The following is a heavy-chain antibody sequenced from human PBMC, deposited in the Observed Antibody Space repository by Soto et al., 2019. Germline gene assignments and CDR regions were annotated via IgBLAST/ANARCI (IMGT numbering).Heavy chain of an antibody. Sequence: PGGSLRLSCAASGFTFSRYAMHWVRQAPGKGLEYVSTISSNGGSTYYANSVKGRFTISRDNSKNTLYLQMNSLRAEDTAVYYCAKDGPYDTTLGAFDIWGQGTMVTVSS. CDR3: AKDGPYDTTLGAFDI. CDR2: ISSNGGST. D-gene: IGHD3-22*01. V-gene: IGHV3-64*01. J-gene: IGHJ3*02. CDR1: GFTFSRYA.